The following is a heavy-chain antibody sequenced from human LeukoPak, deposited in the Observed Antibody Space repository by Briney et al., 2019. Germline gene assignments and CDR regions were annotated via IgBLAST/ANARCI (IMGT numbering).Heavy chain of an antibody. CDR2: INPNSGGT. D-gene: IGHD3-3*01. V-gene: IGHV1-2*02. CDR1: GYTFTSYY. Sequence: GASVKVPCKASGYTFTSYYMHWVRQAPGQGLEWMGWINPNSGGTNYAQKLQGRVTMTTDTSTSTAYMELRSLRSDDTAVYYCARDGDYDFWSGYYDKGDYWGQGTLVTVSS. J-gene: IGHJ4*02. CDR3: ARDGDYDFWSGYYDKGDY.